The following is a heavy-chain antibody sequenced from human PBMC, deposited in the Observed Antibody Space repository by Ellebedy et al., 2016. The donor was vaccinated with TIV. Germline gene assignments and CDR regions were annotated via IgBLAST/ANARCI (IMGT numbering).Heavy chain of an antibody. D-gene: IGHD3-16*01. V-gene: IGHV4-39*01. Sequence: SETLSLXCTVSGGSISSSSYYWGWIRQPPGKGLEWIGSIYYSGSTYYNPSLKSRVTMSVDTSKNQFSLKLSSVTAADTAVYYCAAIQGGADYWGQGTLVTVSS. CDR1: GGSISSSSYY. CDR2: IYYSGST. CDR3: AAIQGGADY. J-gene: IGHJ4*02.